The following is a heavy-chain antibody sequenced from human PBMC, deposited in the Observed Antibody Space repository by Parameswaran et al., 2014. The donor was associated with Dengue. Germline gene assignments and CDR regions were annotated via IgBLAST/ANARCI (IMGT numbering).Heavy chain of an antibody. D-gene: IGHD3-3*01. CDR3: ARDLLIREWLPYYYYYYGMDV. Sequence: RWIRQPPGKGLEWVSYISSSGSTIYYADSVKGRFTISRDNAKNSLYLQMNSLRAEDTAVYYCARDLLIREWLPYYYYYYGMDVWGQGTTVTVSS. V-gene: IGHV3-11*01. CDR2: ISSSGSTI. J-gene: IGHJ6*02.